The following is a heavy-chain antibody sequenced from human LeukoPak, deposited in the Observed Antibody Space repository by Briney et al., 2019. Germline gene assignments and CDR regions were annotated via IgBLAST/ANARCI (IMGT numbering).Heavy chain of an antibody. Sequence: SVKVSCKASGGTFSSYAISWVRQAPGQGLEWMGGIIPIFGTANYAQKFQGRVTITADESTSTAYMELSSLRSEDTAVYYCARDGDWARSSDYWGQGALVTVSS. V-gene: IGHV1-69*13. D-gene: IGHD2-21*02. J-gene: IGHJ4*02. CDR2: IIPIFGTA. CDR1: GGTFSSYA. CDR3: ARDGDWARSSDY.